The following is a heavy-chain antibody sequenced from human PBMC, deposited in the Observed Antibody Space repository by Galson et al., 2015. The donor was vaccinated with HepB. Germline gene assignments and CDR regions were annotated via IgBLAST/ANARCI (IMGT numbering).Heavy chain of an antibody. D-gene: IGHD6-19*01. Sequence: SCKASGYTFTSYYMHWVRQAPGQGLEWMGIINPSGGSTSYAQKFQGRVTMTRDTSTSTVYMELSSLRSEDTAVYYCARGVRLGYSSGWGINWFDPWGQGTLVTVSS. CDR1: GYTFTSYY. CDR2: INPSGGST. V-gene: IGHV1-46*01. J-gene: IGHJ5*02. CDR3: ARGVRLGYSSGWGINWFDP.